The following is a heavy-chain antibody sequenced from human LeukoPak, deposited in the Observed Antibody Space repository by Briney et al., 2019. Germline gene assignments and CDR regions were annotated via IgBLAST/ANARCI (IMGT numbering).Heavy chain of an antibody. CDR3: ARDGELYSGSKGLFDV. CDR1: GHTFTSYG. Sequence: ASVKVSCKASGHTFTSYGISWVRQAPGQGLEWMGWISAYNGNTNYAQKLQGRVTMTTDTSTSTAYMELRSLRSDDTAVYYCARDGELYSGSKGLFDVWGQGTRVTVSS. V-gene: IGHV1-18*01. J-gene: IGHJ3*01. CDR2: ISAYNGNT. D-gene: IGHD1-26*01.